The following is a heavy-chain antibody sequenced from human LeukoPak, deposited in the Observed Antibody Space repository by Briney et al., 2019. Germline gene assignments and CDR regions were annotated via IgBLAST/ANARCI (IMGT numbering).Heavy chain of an antibody. J-gene: IGHJ4*02. CDR2: INPNSGGA. CDR3: ASEQQLVKSPYFDY. CDR1: GYTFTGYY. Sequence: GSVKVSCKASGYTFTGYYMHWVRQAPGQGHECMGWINPNSGGADYAQKFQGRVTMTRDTSISTPYMELSRLRSDDTAVYYCASEQQLVKSPYFDYWGQGPLVTVSS. D-gene: IGHD6-13*01. V-gene: IGHV1-2*02.